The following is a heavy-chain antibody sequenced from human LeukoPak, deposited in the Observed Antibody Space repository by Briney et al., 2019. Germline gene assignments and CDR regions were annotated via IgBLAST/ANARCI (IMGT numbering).Heavy chain of an antibody. CDR3: ARRIRIAAGGFDY. J-gene: IGHJ4*02. Sequence: PGGSLRLSCAASGFTFSSYGMHWVRQAPGKGLEWVAVISYDGSNKYYADSVKGRFTISRDNSKNTLYLQMNSLRAEDTAVYYCARRIRIAAGGFDYWGQGTLVTVSS. CDR1: GFTFSSYG. D-gene: IGHD6-6*01. V-gene: IGHV3-30*03. CDR2: ISYDGSNK.